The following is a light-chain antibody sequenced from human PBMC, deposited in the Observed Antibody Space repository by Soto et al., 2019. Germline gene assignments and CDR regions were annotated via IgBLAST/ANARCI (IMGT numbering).Light chain of an antibody. Sequence: EIGMTQSPATLAVSPGERATLSCRASQSISSDLAWYQQKPGQAPRLLIYGSSTRATGVPARFSGSGSGTEFALTISGLQSEDFAVYYCQQYNNWPRTFGQGTRLEIK. CDR2: GSS. CDR3: QQYNNWPRT. V-gene: IGKV3-15*01. CDR1: QSISSD. J-gene: IGKJ5*01.